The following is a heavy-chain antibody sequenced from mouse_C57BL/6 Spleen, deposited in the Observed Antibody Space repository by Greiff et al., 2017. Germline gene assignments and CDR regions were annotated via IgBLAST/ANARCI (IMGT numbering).Heavy chain of an antibody. CDR1: GFSFNTYA. CDR2: IRSKSNNYAT. V-gene: IGHV10-1*01. CDR3: VRDYSNNFDY. D-gene: IGHD2-5*01. J-gene: IGHJ2*01. Sequence: EVQLVESGGGLVQPKGSLKLSCAASGFSFNTYAMNWVRQAPGKGLEWVARIRSKSNNYATYYADSVKDRFTISRDDSESMLYLQMNNLKTEDTAMYYCVRDYSNNFDYWGQGTTLTVSS.